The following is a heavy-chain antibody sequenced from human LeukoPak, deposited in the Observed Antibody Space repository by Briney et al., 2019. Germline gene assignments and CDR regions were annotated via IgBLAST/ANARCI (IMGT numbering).Heavy chain of an antibody. Sequence: PSETLSLTCAVSGDSISCCYWTWIRQSAGKGLEWIGRVFITGITNYNPSLQGRVTMSVDRSKSQFPLRLGSVTAADTAVYYCVRQGYDYGAFNAWGQGTLVTVPS. V-gene: IGHV4-4*07. J-gene: IGHJ4*02. D-gene: IGHD3-16*01. CDR2: VFITGIT. CDR3: VRQGYDYGAFNA. CDR1: GDSISCCY.